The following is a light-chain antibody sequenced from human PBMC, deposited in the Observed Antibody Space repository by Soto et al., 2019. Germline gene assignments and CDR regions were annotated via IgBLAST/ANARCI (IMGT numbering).Light chain of an antibody. Sequence: ESVLTQSPGTLSMSPGERATLSCRASQSVSSSYSAWYQQKPGQAPRLFIYGASRRATGIPDRFSGSGSGTDFTLTISRLEPEDFAVYYCQQYGSSPFTFGPGTKVDIK. J-gene: IGKJ3*01. CDR2: GAS. V-gene: IGKV3-20*01. CDR1: QSVSSSY. CDR3: QQYGSSPFT.